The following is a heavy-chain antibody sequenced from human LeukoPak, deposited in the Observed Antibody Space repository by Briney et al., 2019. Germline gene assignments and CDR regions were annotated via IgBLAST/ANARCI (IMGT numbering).Heavy chain of an antibody. CDR3: ARGSFFSGYDLHYFDY. CDR1: GYSFASYW. V-gene: IGHV5-51*01. CDR2: IYSGDSNT. Sequence: GESLKIFCKGSGYSFASYWIGWVRQMPGKGLEWMGIIYSGDSNTRYSPSFQGQVTISADKSISTAYLQWSSLKASDTAMYYCARGSFFSGYDLHYFDYWGQGTLVTVSS. D-gene: IGHD5-12*01. J-gene: IGHJ4*02.